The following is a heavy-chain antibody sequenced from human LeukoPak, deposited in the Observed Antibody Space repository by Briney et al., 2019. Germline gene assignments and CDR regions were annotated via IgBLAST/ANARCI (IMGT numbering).Heavy chain of an antibody. V-gene: IGHV3-30*02. CDR2: IRYDGSNK. Sequence: GGSLRLSCAASGFTFSNSWMSWVRQAPGKGLEWVAFIRYDGSNKYYADSVKGRFTISRDNSKNTLSLQMNSLRPDDTAVYFCAKGYCSGTSCYSGLDWGQGTLVTVSS. J-gene: IGHJ4*02. CDR3: AKGYCSGTSCYSGLD. CDR1: GFTFSNSW. D-gene: IGHD2-2*01.